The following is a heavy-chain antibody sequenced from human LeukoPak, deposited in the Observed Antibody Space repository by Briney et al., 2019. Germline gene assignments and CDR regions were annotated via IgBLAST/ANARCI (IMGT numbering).Heavy chain of an antibody. CDR3: ARAGYYCSSTSCYSPFDY. V-gene: IGHV3-21*01. CDR1: GFTFSSYS. D-gene: IGHD2-2*02. J-gene: IGHJ4*02. CDR2: ISSSSSYI. Sequence: GGSLRLSCAASGFTFSSYSMNWVRQAPGKGLEWVSSISSSSSYIYYADSVKGRFTISRDNAKNSLYLQMNSLRAEDTAVYYCARAGYYCSSTSCYSPFDYWGQGTLVTVSS.